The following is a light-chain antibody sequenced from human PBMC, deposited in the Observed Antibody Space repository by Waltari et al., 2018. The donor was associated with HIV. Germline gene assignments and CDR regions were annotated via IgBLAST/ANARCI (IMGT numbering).Light chain of an antibody. V-gene: IGLV2-23*02. Sequence: QSALTQPASVSGSPGRSITISCTGTSSDVGAYNLVSWYQQHPNKAPKLIIYDVSKRPSGVSLRFSGSKSGNTASLRIVCLQPEDEADYYCCSYGGVPILYVFGGGTTVTV. CDR2: DVS. CDR3: CSYGGVPILYV. CDR1: SSDVGAYNL. J-gene: IGLJ1*01.